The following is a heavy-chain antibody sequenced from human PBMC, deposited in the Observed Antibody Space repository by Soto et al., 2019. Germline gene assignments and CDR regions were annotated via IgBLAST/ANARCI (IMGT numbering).Heavy chain of an antibody. Sequence: SQTLSLTCAISGDSVSSNSAAWNWIRQSPSRGLEWLGRTYYRSKWYNDYAVSVKSRITINPDTSKNQFSLQLNSVTPEDTAVYYCARGRRSSSWYRMAYYGMDVWGQGTTVTVSS. D-gene: IGHD6-13*01. J-gene: IGHJ6*02. CDR1: GDSVSSNSAA. CDR3: ARGRRSSSWYRMAYYGMDV. CDR2: TYYRSKWYN. V-gene: IGHV6-1*01.